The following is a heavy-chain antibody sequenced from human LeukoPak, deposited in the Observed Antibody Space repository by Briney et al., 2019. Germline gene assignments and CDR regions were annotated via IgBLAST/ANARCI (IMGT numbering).Heavy chain of an antibody. J-gene: IGHJ6*02. CDR3: ARETVRGVNSYYYYGMDV. Sequence: PGGSLRLSCAASGFTFSDYYMSWIRQAPGKGLEWVSYISGSGSTIYYADSVKGRFTISRDNAKNSLYLQMNSLRAEDTAVYYCARETVRGVNSYYYYGMDVWGQGTTVTVSS. V-gene: IGHV3-11*01. D-gene: IGHD3-10*01. CDR1: GFTFSDYY. CDR2: ISGSGSTI.